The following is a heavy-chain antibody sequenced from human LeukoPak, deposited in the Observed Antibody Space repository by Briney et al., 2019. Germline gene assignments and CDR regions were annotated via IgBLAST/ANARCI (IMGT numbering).Heavy chain of an antibody. V-gene: IGHV3-23*01. CDR3: AKILWGGVTNVDPFDF. D-gene: IGHD2-8*01. J-gene: IGHJ4*02. CDR2: ISGSGDST. CDR1: GFTFNNYG. Sequence: GGSLRLSCAASGFTFNNYGMGWVRQAPGKGLEWISTISGSGDSTYYADYVKGRLTSSRDNSKNTLYLQMNSLRAEDTAVYFCAKILWGGVTNVDPFDFWGQGTLVTVSS.